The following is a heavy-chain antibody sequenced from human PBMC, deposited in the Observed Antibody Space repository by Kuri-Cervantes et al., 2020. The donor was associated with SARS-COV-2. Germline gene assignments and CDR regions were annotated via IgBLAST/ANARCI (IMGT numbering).Heavy chain of an antibody. Sequence: LSLTCAASGFTFSSYAMHWVRQAPGKGLEWVAVISYDGSNKYYADSVKGRFTISRDNSKNTLYLQMNSLRAEDTAVYYCARDQGGYGPTTIDYWGQGTPVTVSS. CDR3: ARDQGGYGPTTIDY. D-gene: IGHD5-12*01. CDR1: GFTFSSYA. CDR2: ISYDGSNK. J-gene: IGHJ4*02. V-gene: IGHV3-30-3*01.